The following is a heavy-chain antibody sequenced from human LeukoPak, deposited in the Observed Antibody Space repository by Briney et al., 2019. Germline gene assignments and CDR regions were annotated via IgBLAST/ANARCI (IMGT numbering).Heavy chain of an antibody. CDR1: GGSISSYY. CDR3: AGTPSYDILTGSLDY. D-gene: IGHD3-9*01. Sequence: SETLSPTCTVSGGSISSYYWSWIRQPPGRGLEWIGYIYYSGSTNYNPSLKSRVTISVDTSKNQFSLKLSSVTAADTAVYYCAGTPSYDILTGSLDYWGQGTLVTVSS. J-gene: IGHJ4*02. V-gene: IGHV4-59*01. CDR2: IYYSGST.